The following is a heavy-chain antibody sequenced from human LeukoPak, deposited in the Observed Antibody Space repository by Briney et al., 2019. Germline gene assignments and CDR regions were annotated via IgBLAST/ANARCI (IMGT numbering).Heavy chain of an antibody. CDR3: AKDIGWQMIVVDIDY. CDR2: ISWNSGSI. V-gene: IGHV3-9*01. CDR1: GFTFDDYA. J-gene: IGHJ4*02. Sequence: PGRSLRLSCAASGFTFDDYAMHWVRHAPGKGLEWVSGISWNSGSIGYADSVKGRFTISRDNAKNSLYLQMNSLRAEDTALYYCAKDIGWQMIVVDIDYWGQGTLVTVSS. D-gene: IGHD3-22*01.